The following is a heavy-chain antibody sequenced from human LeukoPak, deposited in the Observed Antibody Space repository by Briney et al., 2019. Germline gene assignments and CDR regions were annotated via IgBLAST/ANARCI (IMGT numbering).Heavy chain of an antibody. J-gene: IGHJ3*02. CDR2: IRYDGSNK. CDR1: GFTFSSYG. CDR3: AKDISSTITFDI. V-gene: IGHV3-30*02. Sequence: PGGSLRLSCAASGFTFSSYGMHWVRQAPGKGVEGVAFIRYDGSNKYYADSVKGRFTISRDNSKNTLYLQMNSLRAEDTAVYYCAKDISSTITFDIWGQGTMVTVSS. D-gene: IGHD2-2*01.